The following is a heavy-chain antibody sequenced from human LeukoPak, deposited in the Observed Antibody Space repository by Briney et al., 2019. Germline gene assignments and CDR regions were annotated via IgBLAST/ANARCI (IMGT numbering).Heavy chain of an antibody. CDR2: INHSGST. D-gene: IGHD1-14*01. CDR3: ARGNGLTDGERYYFDY. V-gene: IGHV4-34*01. J-gene: IGHJ4*02. Sequence: SETLSLTCAVYGGSFSGYYWSWIRQPPGKGLEWIGEINHSGSTNYNPSLKSRVTISVDTSKNQFSLKLSSVTAADTAVYYCARGNGLTDGERYYFDYWGQGALVTVSS. CDR1: GGSFSGYY.